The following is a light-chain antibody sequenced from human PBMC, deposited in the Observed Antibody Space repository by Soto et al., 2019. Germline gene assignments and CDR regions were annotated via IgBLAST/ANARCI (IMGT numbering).Light chain of an antibody. CDR3: QQYNSWPYT. J-gene: IGKJ2*01. CDR1: QHVSSN. Sequence: EIGMTQSPATLSVSPGVSATLSCRASQHVSSNFAWYRQKPGQAPTLVIYRASTRANGIPARFSGSGSGTEFTLTISGLQSEDFAVYYCQQYNSWPYTFGQGTKLEIK. CDR2: RAS. V-gene: IGKV3-15*01.